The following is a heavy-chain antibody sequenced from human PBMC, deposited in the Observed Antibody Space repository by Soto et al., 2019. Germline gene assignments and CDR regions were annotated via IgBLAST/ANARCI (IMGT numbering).Heavy chain of an antibody. D-gene: IGHD3-3*01. CDR2: IIPIFGTA. V-gene: IGHV1-69*13. Sequence: GASVKVSCKASGGTFSSYAISWVRQAPGQGLEWMGGIIPIFGTANYAQKFQGRVPITADESTSTAYMELSSLRSEDTAVYYCAREGNFGVVTRGLLWFDPWGQGTLVTVSS. CDR3: AREGNFGVVTRGLLWFDP. J-gene: IGHJ5*02. CDR1: GGTFSSYA.